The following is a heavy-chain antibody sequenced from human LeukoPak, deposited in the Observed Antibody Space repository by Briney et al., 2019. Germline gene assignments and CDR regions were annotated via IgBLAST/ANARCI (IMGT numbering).Heavy chain of an antibody. Sequence: SETLSLICTVSGGSISSYYWSCIRQPAGKGLEWIGHIYTSGSTNYNPSLKSRVTMSVDTSKNQFSLKLSSVTAADTAVYYCARELGLYGSGSYYHPANWFDPWGQGTLVTVSS. V-gene: IGHV4-4*07. D-gene: IGHD3-10*01. J-gene: IGHJ5*02. CDR3: ARELGLYGSGSYYHPANWFDP. CDR2: IYTSGST. CDR1: GGSISSYY.